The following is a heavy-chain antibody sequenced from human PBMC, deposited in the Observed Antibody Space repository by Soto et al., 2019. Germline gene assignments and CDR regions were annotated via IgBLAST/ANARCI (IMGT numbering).Heavy chain of an antibody. CDR3: ARAGGGSWGHLGYCSGGSCYSQQRQNGWFEP. CDR1: GGSFICYY. J-gene: IGHJ5*02. CDR2: INHSGST. Sequence: LSLTCAVYGGSFICYYWSWIRQPPGNVLEWIGEINHSGSTNYNPSLKSRVTISVDTSKNQFSLKLSSVTAADTAVYYCARAGGGSWGHLGYCSGGSCYSQQRQNGWFEPWGQGTLVTLSS. D-gene: IGHD2-15*01. V-gene: IGHV4-34*01.